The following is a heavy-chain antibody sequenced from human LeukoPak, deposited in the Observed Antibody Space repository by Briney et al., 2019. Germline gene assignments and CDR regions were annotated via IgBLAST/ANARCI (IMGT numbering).Heavy chain of an antibody. CDR2: ISYSGST. CDR1: GGSISSYY. CDR3: ARHGRDNSGYYEAYYFDY. Sequence: ETLSLTCTVSGGSISSYYWSWIRQPPGKGLEWIGYISYSGSTSYSPSLRSRVTISADTSKNQFSLKLSSVTAADTAVYYCARHGRDNSGYYEAYYFDYWGQGPLVTVSS. D-gene: IGHD3-22*01. J-gene: IGHJ4*02. V-gene: IGHV4-59*08.